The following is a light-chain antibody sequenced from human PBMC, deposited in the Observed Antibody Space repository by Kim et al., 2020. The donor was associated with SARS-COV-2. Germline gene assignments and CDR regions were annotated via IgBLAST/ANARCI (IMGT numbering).Light chain of an antibody. V-gene: IGLV2-11*01. CDR2: DVN. J-gene: IGLJ3*02. CDR3: CSYAGTYTWM. Sequence: YDYVSWYQQYPGKAPKVMIYDVNKRPSGVPDRFSGSKSGNTASLTISGLQAEDEADYYCCSYAGTYTWMFGGGTQLTVL. CDR1: YDY.